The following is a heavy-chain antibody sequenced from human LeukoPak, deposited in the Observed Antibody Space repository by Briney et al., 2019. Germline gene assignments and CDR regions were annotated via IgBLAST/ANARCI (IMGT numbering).Heavy chain of an antibody. CDR1: GGSISSSSYS. D-gene: IGHD3-3*01. Sequence: PSETLSLTCTVSGGSISSSSYSWGWLRQPPGKGLEWIGSIYYSGTTYYNPSLKSRVTISVDTSKIQFSLKLSSVAATDTAVYFCARLRFDFWSGYTHPYFDYWGQGTLVTVSS. CDR3: ARLRFDFWSGYTHPYFDY. CDR2: IYYSGTT. V-gene: IGHV4-39*01. J-gene: IGHJ4*02.